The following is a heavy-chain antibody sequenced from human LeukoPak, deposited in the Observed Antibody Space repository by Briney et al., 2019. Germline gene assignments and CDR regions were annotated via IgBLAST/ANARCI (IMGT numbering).Heavy chain of an antibody. CDR1: GGSFSGYY. CDR3: AKDIVVVPAAMPLSSSWAYYYYYGMDV. D-gene: IGHD2-2*01. Sequence: SETLSLTCAVYGGSFSGYYWSWIRQPPGKGLEWIGEINHSGSTNYNPSLKSRVTISVDTSKNQFSLKLSSVTAADTAMYYCAKDIVVVPAAMPLSSSWAYYYYYGMDVWGQGTTVTVSS. J-gene: IGHJ6*02. V-gene: IGHV4-34*01. CDR2: INHSGST.